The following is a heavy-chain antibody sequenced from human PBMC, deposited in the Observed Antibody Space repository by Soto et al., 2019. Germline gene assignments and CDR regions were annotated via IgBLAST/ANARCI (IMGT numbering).Heavy chain of an antibody. CDR1: GGSISSYY. CDR3: ARGIQLWTITYYFDY. CDR2: IYYSGST. J-gene: IGHJ4*02. V-gene: IGHV4-59*01. D-gene: IGHD5-18*01. Sequence: QVQLQESGPGLVKPSETLSLTCTVSGGSISSYYWSWIRQPPGKRLEWIGYIYYSGSTNYNPSLRSRVTISVDTAKNQFSLKLSSVTAADTAVYYCARGIQLWTITYYFDYWGQGALVTVSS.